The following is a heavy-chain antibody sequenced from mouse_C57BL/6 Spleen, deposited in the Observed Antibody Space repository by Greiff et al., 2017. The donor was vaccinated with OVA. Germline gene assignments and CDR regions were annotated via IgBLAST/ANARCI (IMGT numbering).Heavy chain of an antibody. CDR1: GFSLTSYG. CDR3: ARSTMVKGYARTT. D-gene: IGHD2-2*01. Sequence: QVQLQQSGPGLVAPSQSLSITCTVSGFSLTSYGVHWVRQPPGKGLEWLVVIWSDGSTTYNSALKSRLSISKDNSKSQVFLKMNSLQTDDTAMYYCARSTMVKGYARTTGVKEPQSPSPQ. V-gene: IGHV2-6*03. J-gene: IGHJ4*01. CDR2: IWSDGST.